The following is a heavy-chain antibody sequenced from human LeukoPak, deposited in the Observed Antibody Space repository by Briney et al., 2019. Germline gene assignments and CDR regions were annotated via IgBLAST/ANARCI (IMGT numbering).Heavy chain of an antibody. CDR2: ISSSGGTI. J-gene: IGHJ4*02. CDR3: VWGGYRSFDY. V-gene: IGHV3-11*01. D-gene: IGHD3-16*02. Sequence: GGSLRLSCAASGFTFSDYYINWIRQAQGRGLEWVSYISSSGGTIYYADSVKGRFTISRDNPKNSLYLQMNSLRAEDTAVYYCVWGGYRSFDYWGQGTLVTVSS. CDR1: GFTFSDYY.